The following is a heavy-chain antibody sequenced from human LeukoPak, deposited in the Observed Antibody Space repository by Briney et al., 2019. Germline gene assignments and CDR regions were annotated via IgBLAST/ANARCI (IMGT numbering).Heavy chain of an antibody. J-gene: IGHJ4*02. CDR1: GYTFTGYY. Sequence: GASVKVSCKASGYTFTGYYIHWVRQAPGQGLEWMGWINPNNGGTNYAQKFQGRVTMTRDTSISTAYMELNSLRSDDTAVYYCARVDANTWYGKIDYWGQGTLVTVSS. D-gene: IGHD6-13*01. V-gene: IGHV1-2*02. CDR2: INPNNGGT. CDR3: ARVDANTWYGKIDY.